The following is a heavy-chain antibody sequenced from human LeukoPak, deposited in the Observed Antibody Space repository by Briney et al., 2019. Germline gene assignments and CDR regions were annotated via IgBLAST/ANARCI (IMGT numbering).Heavy chain of an antibody. CDR2: IYYSGGT. J-gene: IGHJ5*02. V-gene: IGHV4-59*01. D-gene: IGHD2-15*01. CDR3: ARSRAYCSGGSCYNWFDP. Sequence: PSETLSLTCTVSGGPISSYYWSWIRQPPGKGLEWIGYIYYSGGTNYNPSLKSRVTISVDTSKNQFSLKLSSVTAADTAVYYCARSRAYCSGGSCYNWFDPWGQGTLVTVSS. CDR1: GGPISSYY.